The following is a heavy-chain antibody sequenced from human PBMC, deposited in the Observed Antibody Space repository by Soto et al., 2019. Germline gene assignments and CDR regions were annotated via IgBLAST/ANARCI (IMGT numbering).Heavy chain of an antibody. CDR3: ARFITMVRGVTPHYYMDV. CDR2: IYYSGST. D-gene: IGHD3-10*01. CDR1: GGSISSSSYY. J-gene: IGHJ6*03. Sequence: PSETLSLTCTVSGGSISSSSYYWGWIRQPPGKGLEWIGSIYYSGSTYYNPSLKSRVTISVDTSKNQFSLKLSSVTAADTAVYYCARFITMVRGVTPHYYMDVWGKGTTVTVS. V-gene: IGHV4-39*01.